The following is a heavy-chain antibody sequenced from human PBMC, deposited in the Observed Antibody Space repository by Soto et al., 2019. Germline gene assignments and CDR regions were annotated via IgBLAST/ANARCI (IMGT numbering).Heavy chain of an antibody. CDR1: GFTLSDYY. CDR2: IYFDGITT. J-gene: IGHJ4*02. D-gene: IGHD1-26*01. V-gene: IGHV3-74*01. CDR3: ARGGAMGVDY. Sequence: GGSLRLSCAASGFTLSDYYMSWVRQAPGKGLVWVSRIYFDGITTNYADSVKGRLTVSRDNAKNTVYLHVNTLRDEDTAVYYCARGGAMGVDYWGQGTLVTVSS.